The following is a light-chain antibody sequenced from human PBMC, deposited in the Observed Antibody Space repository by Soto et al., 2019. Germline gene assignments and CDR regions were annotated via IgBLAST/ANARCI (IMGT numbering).Light chain of an antibody. CDR3: SSYTSSSTYV. CDR2: DVS. J-gene: IGLJ1*01. V-gene: IGLV2-14*01. Sequence: QSVLTQPASVSKSPGQSITISCTGTSSDVGGYKYVSWYQQHPGKAPKLMIYDVSNRPSGVSNRFSGSKSGNTASLTISGLQAEDEADYYCSSYTSSSTYVFGTVTKVTVL. CDR1: SSDVGGYKY.